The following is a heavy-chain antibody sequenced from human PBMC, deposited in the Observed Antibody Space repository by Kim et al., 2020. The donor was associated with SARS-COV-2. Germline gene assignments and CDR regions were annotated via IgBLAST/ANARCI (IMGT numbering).Heavy chain of an antibody. V-gene: IGHV4-39*01. Sequence: SETLSLTCTVSGGSISSNAYYWGWVRQPPGKGLEWIGSIYYAGNTYYSPSIKSQVTISVDTSKDQFSLKLSSVTAADTAVYYCARRTGATGALDPWGQGTLVTVSS. CDR3: ARRTGATGALDP. J-gene: IGHJ5*02. CDR1: GGSISSNAYY. CDR2: IYYAGNT. D-gene: IGHD1-1*01.